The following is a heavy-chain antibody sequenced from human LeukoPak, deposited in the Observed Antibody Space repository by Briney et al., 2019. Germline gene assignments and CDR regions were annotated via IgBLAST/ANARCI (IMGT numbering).Heavy chain of an antibody. CDR2: IHYSGST. D-gene: IGHD6-13*01. V-gene: IGHV4-31*03. CDR1: GGSISSGGYY. Sequence: SQTLSLTCTVSGGSISSGGYYWSWIRQHPGKGLEWIGYIHYSGSTYYNPSLKSRVTISVDTSKNQFSLKLSSVTAADTAVYYCARAGFSTYDYWGQGTLVTASS. CDR3: ARAGFSTYDY. J-gene: IGHJ4*02.